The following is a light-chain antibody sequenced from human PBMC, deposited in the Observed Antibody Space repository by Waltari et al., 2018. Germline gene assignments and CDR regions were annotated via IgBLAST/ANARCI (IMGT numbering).Light chain of an antibody. CDR2: AAS. CDR3: QQSYSTPRS. V-gene: IGKV1-39*01. CDR1: QSISTY. J-gene: IGKJ2*03. Sequence: IQMTQSPSSLSASVGDSVTITCRASQSISTYLNWYQQKPGKAPKVLIYAASSLQSGVPSRFSGSGSGTDFSLTISRLQPEDFATYYCQQSYSTPRSFGQGTKVEIK.